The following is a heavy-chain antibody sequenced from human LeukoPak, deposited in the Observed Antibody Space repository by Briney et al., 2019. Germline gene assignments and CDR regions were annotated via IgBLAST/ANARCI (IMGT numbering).Heavy chain of an antibody. J-gene: IGHJ4*02. CDR1: GFTFSSYA. Sequence: PGRSLRLSCAASGFTFSSYAMHWVRQAPGKGLEWVAVISYDGSNKYYADSVKGRFTISRDNSKNSLYLQMNSLRDEDTAVYYCARDPDRTYGTNPLDYWGQGTLVTVSS. V-gene: IGHV3-30-3*01. CDR2: ISYDGSNK. D-gene: IGHD1-7*01. CDR3: ARDPDRTYGTNPLDY.